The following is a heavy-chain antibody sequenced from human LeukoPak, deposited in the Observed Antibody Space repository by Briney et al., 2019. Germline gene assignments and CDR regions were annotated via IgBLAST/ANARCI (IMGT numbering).Heavy chain of an antibody. Sequence: SETLSLTCTVSGGSISSGGYYWSWNRQHPGKGLEWIGYIYYSGSTHYNPSLKSRVTISVDTSKNQFSLKLSSVTAADTAVYYCARDMTDWWFDPWGQGTLVTVSS. J-gene: IGHJ5*02. CDR1: GGSISSGGYY. D-gene: IGHD3-9*01. CDR2: IYYSGST. CDR3: ARDMTDWWFDP. V-gene: IGHV4-31*03.